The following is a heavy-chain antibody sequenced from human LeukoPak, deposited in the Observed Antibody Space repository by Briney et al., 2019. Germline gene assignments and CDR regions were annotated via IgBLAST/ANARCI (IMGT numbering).Heavy chain of an antibody. CDR3: ARSPPTVVARRYFDY. V-gene: IGHV4-34*01. J-gene: IGHJ4*02. CDR2: INHSGST. Sequence: SETLSLTCAVYGGSFSGYYWSWIRQPPGKGLEWIGEINHSGSTNYNPSLKSRVTISVDTSKNQFSLKLSSVTAADTAVYYCARSPPTVVARRYFDYWGQGTLVTVSS. CDR1: GGSFSGYY. D-gene: IGHD2-2*01.